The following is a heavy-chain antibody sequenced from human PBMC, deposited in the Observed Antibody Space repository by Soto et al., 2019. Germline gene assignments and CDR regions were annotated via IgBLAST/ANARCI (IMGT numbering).Heavy chain of an antibody. J-gene: IGHJ4*02. V-gene: IGHV3-21*01. D-gene: IGHD4-17*01. CDR3: AIDDYGGPY. Sequence: EVQLVESGGGLVNRGGSLSLSWAASGFNFNSYHMNWVRQAPGQCLEWVSSISSSGNFMYYADSVKGRFTISRDNGKRSVFLQMDSQRAEATAVYYCAIDDYGGPYWGQGPRITFSS. CDR1: GFNFNSYH. CDR2: ISSSGNFM.